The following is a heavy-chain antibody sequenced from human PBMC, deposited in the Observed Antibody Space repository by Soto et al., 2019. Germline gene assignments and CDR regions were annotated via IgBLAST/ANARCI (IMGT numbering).Heavy chain of an antibody. CDR1: GGSFSGYY. CDR3: VGSGSYTD. V-gene: IGHV4-34*01. CDR2: INHSGST. Sequence: QVQLQQWGAGLLKPSETLSLTCAVYGGSFSGYYWSWIRQPPGKGLEWIGEINHSGSTNYNPSLKSRVTISVDTSKNSLYLQMNSLRAEDTAVYYCVGSGSYTDWGQGSLVTVSS. J-gene: IGHJ4*02. D-gene: IGHD3-10*01.